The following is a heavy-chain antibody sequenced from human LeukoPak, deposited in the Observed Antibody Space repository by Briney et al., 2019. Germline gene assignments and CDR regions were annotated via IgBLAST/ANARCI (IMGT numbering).Heavy chain of an antibody. D-gene: IGHD4-17*01. J-gene: IGHJ4*02. Sequence: GGSLRLSCTASEFTFSSYWMHWVRQPPGKGLVWVSRINGDGSSTSYADAVKGRFTISRDNAKNTLYLRMNSLRAEDTAVYYCANEIRPNDYWGQGTLVTVSS. CDR2: INGDGSST. CDR1: EFTFSSYW. V-gene: IGHV3-74*01. CDR3: ANEIRPNDY.